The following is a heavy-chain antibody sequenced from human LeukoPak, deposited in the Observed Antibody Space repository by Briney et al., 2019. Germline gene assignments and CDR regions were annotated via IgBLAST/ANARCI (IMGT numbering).Heavy chain of an antibody. Sequence: SETLSLXCTVSGYSISSGYYWGWIRQPPGKGLEWIGSIYHSGSTYYNPSLKSRVTISVDTSKNQFSLKLSSVTAADTAVYYCARVPIVVVPAAIDYWGQGTLVTVSS. CDR2: IYHSGST. CDR1: GYSISSGYY. D-gene: IGHD2-2*01. CDR3: ARVPIVVVPAAIDY. J-gene: IGHJ4*02. V-gene: IGHV4-38-2*02.